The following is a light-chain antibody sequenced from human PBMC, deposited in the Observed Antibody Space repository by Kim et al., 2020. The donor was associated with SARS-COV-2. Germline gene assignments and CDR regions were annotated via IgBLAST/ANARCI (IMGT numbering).Light chain of an antibody. CDR3: QAWDTSTAV. CDR2: QET. Sequence: VSHGQKASITCSGDKWGNKVAYWYQQKPGQSPVWVIYQETMRPSGIPERFSGSNSGNAATLTISGTQAMDEADYYCQAWDTSTAVFGGGTQLTVL. CDR1: KWGNKV. J-gene: IGLJ2*01. V-gene: IGLV3-1*01.